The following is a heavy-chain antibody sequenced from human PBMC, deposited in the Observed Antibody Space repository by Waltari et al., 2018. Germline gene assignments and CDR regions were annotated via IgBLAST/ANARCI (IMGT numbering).Heavy chain of an antibody. D-gene: IGHD1-1*01. CDR1: GFTFDNYA. CDR2: ISWNSQSI. V-gene: IGHV3-9*01. J-gene: IGHJ6*02. CDR3: TNLDDFLDV. Sequence: EAQLVESGGGLIQPGRSLRLSCAASGFTFDNYAMHWVREVPGNGMGWVASISWNSQSIGYADSVKGRFTIARDNAKKSLYLQMNSVRVEDTALYYCTNLDDFLDVWGQGTTVTVSS.